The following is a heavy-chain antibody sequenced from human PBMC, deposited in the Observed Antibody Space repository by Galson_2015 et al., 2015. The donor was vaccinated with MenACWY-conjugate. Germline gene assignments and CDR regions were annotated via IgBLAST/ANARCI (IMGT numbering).Heavy chain of an antibody. J-gene: IGHJ3*02. Sequence: SLRLSCAASGFTVSSNYMSWVRQAPGKGLEWVSVIYSGGSTYYADSVKGRFTISRDNSKNTLYLQMNSLRAEDTAVYYCAGCDSSGYYQDAFDIWGQGTMVTVSS. CDR3: AGCDSSGYYQDAFDI. D-gene: IGHD3-22*01. CDR2: IYSGGST. V-gene: IGHV3-66*01. CDR1: GFTVSSNY.